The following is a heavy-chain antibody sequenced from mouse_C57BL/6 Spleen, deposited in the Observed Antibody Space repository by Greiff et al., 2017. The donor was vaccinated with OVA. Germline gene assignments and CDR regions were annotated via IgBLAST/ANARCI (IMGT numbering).Heavy chain of an antibody. J-gene: IGHJ2*01. V-gene: IGHV1-4*01. CDR1: GYTFTSYT. CDR2: INPSSGYT. CDR3: ARGGWDGYFDY. Sequence: QVQLQQSGAELARPGASVKMSCKASGYTFTSYTMHWVKQRPGKGLEWIGYINPSSGYTKYNQKFKDKATLTADKSSSTAYMQLSSLTSEDSAVYYCARGGWDGYFDYWGQGTTLTVSS. D-gene: IGHD4-1*01.